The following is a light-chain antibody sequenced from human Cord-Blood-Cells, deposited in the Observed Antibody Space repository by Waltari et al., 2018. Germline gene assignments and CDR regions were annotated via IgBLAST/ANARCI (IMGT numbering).Light chain of an antibody. Sequence: IVMTQSPDSLAVSLGERATINCKSSQSVLYSSNNKNYLAWYQQKPGQPPKLVIYWASTRESGVPDRFSGGGSGTDFTLTISSLQAEDVAVYYCQQYYSTPITFGQGTRLEIK. CDR3: QQYYSTPIT. V-gene: IGKV4-1*01. CDR1: QSVLYSSNNKNY. CDR2: WAS. J-gene: IGKJ5*01.